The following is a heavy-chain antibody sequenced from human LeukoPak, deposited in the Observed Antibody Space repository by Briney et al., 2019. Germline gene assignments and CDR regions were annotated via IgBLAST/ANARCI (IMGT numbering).Heavy chain of an antibody. CDR3: AKNGVYSYGKIGY. J-gene: IGHJ4*02. Sequence: GGPQRLSCAASGHTFSSYATSGVPQAPGKGLEGVSAISGSGGSTYYADSVKGRFTIPRDNSKNTLYLQMNSLRAEDTAVYYCAKNGVYSYGKIGYWGQGTLVTVSS. D-gene: IGHD5-18*01. CDR1: GHTFSSYA. V-gene: IGHV3-23*01. CDR2: ISGSGGST.